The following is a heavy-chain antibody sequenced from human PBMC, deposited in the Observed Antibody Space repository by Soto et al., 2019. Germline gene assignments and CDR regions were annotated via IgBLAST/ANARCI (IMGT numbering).Heavy chain of an antibody. CDR2: ISNSGTYI. Sequence: PGGSLRLSCAAYGFSVGGNYMSCVRQAPWKGLEWFSSISNSGTYIYYADPVKGRFTISRDNAKNSLYLQMNSLRAEDTAVYYCARRALGCNSNGFGSGPFDVWGQGTMVTGSS. D-gene: IGHD2-15*01. CDR1: GFSVGGNY. CDR3: ARRALGCNSNGFGSGPFDV. J-gene: IGHJ3*01. V-gene: IGHV3-21*01.